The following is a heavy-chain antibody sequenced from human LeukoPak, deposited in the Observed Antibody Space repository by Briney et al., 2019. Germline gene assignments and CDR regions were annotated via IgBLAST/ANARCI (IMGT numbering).Heavy chain of an antibody. CDR3: ARSSAAGTV. CDR1: AFTFSSYW. D-gene: IGHD6-13*01. CDR2: ISSDGGDT. V-gene: IGHV3-74*01. J-gene: IGHJ4*02. Sequence: GGSLRLSCTASAFTFSSYWMHWVRQAPGKGLVWVSRISSDGGDTNYADSVRGRFTISRDNAKTTLYLQMNSLRVEDTAVYYCARSSAAGTVWGQGTLVTVSS.